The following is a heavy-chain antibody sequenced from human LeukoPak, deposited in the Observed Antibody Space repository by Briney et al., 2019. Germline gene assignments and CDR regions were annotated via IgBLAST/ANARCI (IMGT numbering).Heavy chain of an antibody. V-gene: IGHV4-59*01. D-gene: IGHD3-22*01. CDR1: GGSISSYY. CDR2: IYYSGST. J-gene: IGHJ4*02. Sequence: SETLSFTCTVSGGSISSYYWSWIRQPPGKGLEWIGYIYYSGSTNYNPSLKSRVTISVKTSKNQFSPKLSSVTAADTAVYYCARVTGYMIEDYFDYWGQGTLVTVSS. CDR3: ARVTGYMIEDYFDY.